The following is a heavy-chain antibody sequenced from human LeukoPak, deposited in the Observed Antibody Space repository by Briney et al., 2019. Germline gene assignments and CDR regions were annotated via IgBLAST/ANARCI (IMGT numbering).Heavy chain of an antibody. V-gene: IGHV3-23*01. J-gene: IGHJ5*02. Sequence: GGSLRLSCAASGFTFSSYAMSWVRQAPGKGLEWVSAISGSGDSTYYADSVKGRFTISRDNSKNTLFLQMSSLRAEDTAVYYCAKGSGSGWYGWFAPWGQGTLVTVSS. CDR1: GFTFSSYA. CDR2: ISGSGDST. D-gene: IGHD6-19*01. CDR3: AKGSGSGWYGWFAP.